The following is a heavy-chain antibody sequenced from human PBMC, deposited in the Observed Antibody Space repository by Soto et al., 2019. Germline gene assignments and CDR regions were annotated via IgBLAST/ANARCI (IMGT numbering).Heavy chain of an antibody. D-gene: IGHD2-15*01. CDR2: ISYDGSNK. CDR3: ARDPGYCSGGSCYSANWFDL. V-gene: IGHV3-30-3*01. Sequence: QVQLVESGGGVVQPGRSLRLSCAASGFTFSSYAMHWVRQAPGKGLEWVAVISYDGSNKYYADSVNGRFTISRDNSKNTLYLQMNSLRAEDTAVYYCARDPGYCSGGSCYSANWFDLWGQGTLVTVS. J-gene: IGHJ5*02. CDR1: GFTFSSYA.